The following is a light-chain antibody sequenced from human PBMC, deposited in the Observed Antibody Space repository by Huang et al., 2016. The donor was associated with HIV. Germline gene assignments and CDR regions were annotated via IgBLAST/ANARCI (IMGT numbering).Light chain of an antibody. CDR2: GAS. CDR3: QHYNNVPPSRS. CDR1: QSVTNN. V-gene: IGKV3-15*01. J-gene: IGKJ1*01. Sequence: EIVMTQSPATLSASPGERITLSCRASQSVTNNLAWYQQKPGQAPGLLMYGASTRAAGIPARFSGSGSGTEFTLTISSLQSEDFAVYFCQHYNNVPPSRSFGQGTRVEIK.